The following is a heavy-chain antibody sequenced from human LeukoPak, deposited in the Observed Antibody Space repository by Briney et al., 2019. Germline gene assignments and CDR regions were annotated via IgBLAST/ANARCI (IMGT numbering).Heavy chain of an antibody. V-gene: IGHV3-21*01. CDR2: ISSSSSYI. J-gene: IGHJ4*02. CDR3: ARAQGGSWTREWGRDFFFYYFDY. D-gene: IGHD3-3*01. Sequence: GGSLRLSCAASGFTFSSYSMNWVRQAPGKGLEWVSSISSSSSYIYYADSVKGRFTISRDNAKNSLYLQMNSLRAEDTAVYYCARAQGGSWTREWGRDFFFYYFDYWGQGTLVTVSS. CDR1: GFTFSSYS.